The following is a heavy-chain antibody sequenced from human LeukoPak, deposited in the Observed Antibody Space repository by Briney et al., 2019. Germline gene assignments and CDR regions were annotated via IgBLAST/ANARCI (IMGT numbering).Heavy chain of an antibody. CDR3: ARVLHDGSGYYYLSD. Sequence: GGSLRLSCAASGFTFSSYSMNWIRQAPGKGLEWVSYISSGSSSMYYADSVKGRFTISRDNAKNSLYLQMNSLRDEDTAVYYCARVLHDGSGYYYLSDWGQGTLVTVSS. J-gene: IGHJ4*02. D-gene: IGHD3-22*01. CDR1: GFTFSSYS. CDR2: ISSGSSSM. V-gene: IGHV3-48*02.